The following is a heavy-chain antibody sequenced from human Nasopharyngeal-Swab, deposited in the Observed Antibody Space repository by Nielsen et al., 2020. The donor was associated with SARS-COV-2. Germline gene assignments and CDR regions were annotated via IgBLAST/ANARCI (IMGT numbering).Heavy chain of an antibody. Sequence: WIRQPPGKGLERVSSISSSSSYIYYADSVKGRFTISRDNAKNSLYLQMNSLRAEDTAVYYCARTILSSSPEEGFDYWGQGTLVTVSS. CDR3: ARTILSSSPEEGFDY. D-gene: IGHD6-6*01. CDR2: ISSSSSYI. V-gene: IGHV3-21*01. J-gene: IGHJ4*02.